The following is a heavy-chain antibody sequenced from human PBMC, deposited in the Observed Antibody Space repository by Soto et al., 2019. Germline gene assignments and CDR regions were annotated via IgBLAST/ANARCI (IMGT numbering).Heavy chain of an antibody. V-gene: IGHV4-4*07. CDR3: VRDGTKNLRDRFEP. CDR2: IYATGDT. CDR1: GASLSRYY. Sequence: SETLSLTCNVSGASLSRYYWSWIRQPPGKGLEWIGRIYATGDTDYSPSLKSRISMSVDMSKKQFSLTLRSVTAADTAIYYCVRDGTKNLRDRFEPWGRGILVTVSS. D-gene: IGHD1-26*01. J-gene: IGHJ5*02.